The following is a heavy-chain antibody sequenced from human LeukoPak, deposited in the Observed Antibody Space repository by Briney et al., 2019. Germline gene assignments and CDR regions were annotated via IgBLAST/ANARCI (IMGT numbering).Heavy chain of an antibody. Sequence: SETLSLTCAVYGGSFSGYYWSWIRQPPGKGLEGIGEINHSGSTNYNPSLKSRVTISVDTSKNQFSLKLSSVTAADTAVYYCARGQSDYVWGRIGYYLDYWGQGTLVTVSS. V-gene: IGHV4-34*01. CDR1: GGSFSGYY. J-gene: IGHJ4*02. CDR3: ARGQSDYVWGRIGYYLDY. CDR2: INHSGST. D-gene: IGHD3-16*01.